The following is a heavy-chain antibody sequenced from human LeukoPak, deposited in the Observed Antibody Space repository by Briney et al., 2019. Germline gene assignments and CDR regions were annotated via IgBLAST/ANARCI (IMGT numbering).Heavy chain of an antibody. Sequence: PSETLSLTCTVSGGSISSGDYYWSWIRQPPGKGLEWIGYIYYSGSTYYNPSLKSRVTISVDTSKNQFSLKLSSVTAADTAVYYCARDGLEFYDSSVRGQGTLVTVSS. J-gene: IGHJ4*02. V-gene: IGHV4-30-4*01. D-gene: IGHD3-22*01. CDR3: ARDGLEFYDSSV. CDR2: IYYSGST. CDR1: GGSISSGDYY.